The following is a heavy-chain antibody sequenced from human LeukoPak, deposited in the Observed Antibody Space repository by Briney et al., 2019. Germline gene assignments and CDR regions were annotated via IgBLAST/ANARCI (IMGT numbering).Heavy chain of an antibody. Sequence: SETLSLTCTVSGGSISSSSYYWGWIRQPPGKGLEWIGSIYYSGSTYYNPSLKSRVTISVDTSKNQFSLKLSSVTAADTAVYYCARRPKEWVVRGTSKQNWFDPWGQGTLVTVSS. CDR2: IYYSGST. D-gene: IGHD3-10*01. CDR1: GGSISSSSYY. V-gene: IGHV4-39*07. CDR3: ARRPKEWVVRGTSKQNWFDP. J-gene: IGHJ5*02.